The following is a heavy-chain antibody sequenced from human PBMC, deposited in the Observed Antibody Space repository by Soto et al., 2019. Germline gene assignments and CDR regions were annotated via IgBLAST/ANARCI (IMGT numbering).Heavy chain of an antibody. D-gene: IGHD3-10*01. CDR3: AREPGGASWFDP. J-gene: IGHJ5*02. CDR2: IIPIFGTA. CDR1: GGTFSSYA. Sequence: GGSVKVSCKASGGTFSSYAISWVRQAPGRGLEWMGGIIPIFGTANYAQKFQGRVTITADKSTSTAYMELSSLRSEDTAVYYCAREPGGASWFDPWGQGTLVTVSS. V-gene: IGHV1-69*06.